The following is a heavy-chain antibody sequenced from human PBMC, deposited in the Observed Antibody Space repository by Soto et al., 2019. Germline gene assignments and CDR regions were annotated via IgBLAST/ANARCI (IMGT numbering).Heavy chain of an antibody. CDR1: GGSISSYY. V-gene: IGHV4-59*01. J-gene: IGHJ4*02. CDR3: ARSYDFWSGYVYGY. D-gene: IGHD3-3*01. CDR2: IYYSGST. Sequence: SETLSLTCTVSGGSISSYYWSWIRQPPGKGLEWIGYIYYSGSTNYNPSLKSRVTISVDTSKNQFSLKMSSVTAEDTAVYYCARSYDFWSGYVYGYWGQGTLVTVSS.